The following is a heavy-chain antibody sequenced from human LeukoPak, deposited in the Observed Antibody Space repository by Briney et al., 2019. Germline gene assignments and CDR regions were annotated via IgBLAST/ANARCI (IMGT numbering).Heavy chain of an antibody. CDR2: INDDGSFR. V-gene: IGHV3-74*01. CDR3: ARVSGPGMNEYYHL. J-gene: IGHJ1*01. Sequence: GGSLRLSCAASGITFSGAWMHWVRQAPGKGLVGVSRINDDGSFRRYANSVKGRFTISRDNAKNTLFPQMDSLRAEDTAVYYCARVSGPGMNEYYHLWGQGTLVTVSS. D-gene: IGHD3-10*01. CDR1: GITFSGAW.